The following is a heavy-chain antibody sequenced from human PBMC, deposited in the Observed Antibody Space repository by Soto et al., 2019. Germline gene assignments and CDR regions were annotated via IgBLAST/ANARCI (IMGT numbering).Heavy chain of an antibody. CDR3: ARGPSPLAY. CDR2: TYYRSKWYS. D-gene: IGHD6-6*01. Sequence: PSQTLSLTCAVSVDSVSSNSAAWNWIRQSPSRGLEWLGRTYYRSKWYSDYAGSVKSRITINADTSKNQFSLHLNSVTPQDTAVYYCARGPSPLAYWGRGTVVTVSS. V-gene: IGHV6-1*01. J-gene: IGHJ4*02. CDR1: VDSVSSNSAA.